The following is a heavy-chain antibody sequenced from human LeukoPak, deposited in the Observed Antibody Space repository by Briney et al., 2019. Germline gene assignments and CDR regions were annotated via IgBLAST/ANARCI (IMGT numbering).Heavy chain of an antibody. V-gene: IGHV3-11*01. Sequence: PGGSLRLSCAASGFTFSDYYMSWIRQAPGKGLEWVSYISSSGSTIHYADSVKGRFTISRDNAKNSLYLQMNSLRAEDTAVYFCARVGRGKAAAGFGAFDIWGQGTMVTVSS. CDR3: ARVGRGKAAAGFGAFDI. CDR1: GFTFSDYY. D-gene: IGHD6-13*01. CDR2: ISSSGSTI. J-gene: IGHJ3*02.